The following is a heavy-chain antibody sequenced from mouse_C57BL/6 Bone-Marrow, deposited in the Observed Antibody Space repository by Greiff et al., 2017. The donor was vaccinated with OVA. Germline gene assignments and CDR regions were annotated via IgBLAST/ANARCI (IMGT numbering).Heavy chain of an antibody. V-gene: IGHV5-16*01. CDR2: INYDGSST. J-gene: IGHJ1*03. CDR3: ARAGTENWYFDV. D-gene: IGHD3-3*01. CDR1: GFTFSDYY. Sequence: EVKLVESEGGLVQPGRSMKLSCTASGFTFSDYYMAWVRQVPEKGLEWVANINYDGSSTYYLDSLKSRFIISRDNAKNILYLQMSSLKSEDTATYYCARAGTENWYFDVWGTGTTVTVSS.